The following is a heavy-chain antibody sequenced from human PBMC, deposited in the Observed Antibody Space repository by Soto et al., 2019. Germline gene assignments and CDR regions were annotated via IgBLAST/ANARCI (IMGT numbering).Heavy chain of an antibody. CDR1: GGSFSGYY. CDR3: ARKPQNTGYCSSTSCFWFDP. CDR2: INHSGRT. D-gene: IGHD2-2*01. V-gene: IGHV4-34*01. J-gene: IGHJ5*02. Sequence: SETLSLTCAVYGGSFSGYYWSWIRQPPGKGLEWIGEINHSGRTNYNPPLKSRFTISVDTSKNQFSLKLSSVTAADTAVYYCARKPQNTGYCSSTSCFWFDPWGQGTLVTVSS.